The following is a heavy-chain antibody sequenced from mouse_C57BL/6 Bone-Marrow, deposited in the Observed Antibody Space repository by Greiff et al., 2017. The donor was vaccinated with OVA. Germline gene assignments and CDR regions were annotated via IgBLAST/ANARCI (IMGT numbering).Heavy chain of an antibody. D-gene: IGHD2-3*01. V-gene: IGHV1-81*01. CDR2: IYPRSGNT. J-gene: IGHJ2*01. Sequence: VQLQQSGAELARPGASVKLSCKASGYTFTSYGISWVKQRTGQGLEWIGEIYPRSGNTYYNEKFKGKATLTADKSSSTAYMELRSLTSEDSAVYFCARRFGYYVGPYFDYWGQGTTLTVSS. CDR3: ARRFGYYVGPYFDY. CDR1: GYTFTSYG.